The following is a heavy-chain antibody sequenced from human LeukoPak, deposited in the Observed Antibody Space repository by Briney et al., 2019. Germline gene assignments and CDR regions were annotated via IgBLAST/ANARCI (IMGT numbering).Heavy chain of an antibody. Sequence: GGSLRLSCAASGFTFSSYNMNWVRQAPGKGLEWVAFIRYDGSNKYYADSVRGRFTISRDNSKNTLYLHMNSLRAEDTAVYFCAKGSKAVLFTRDHYMDVWGKGTTVTISS. D-gene: IGHD6-19*01. CDR2: IRYDGSNK. J-gene: IGHJ6*03. CDR3: AKGSKAVLFTRDHYMDV. CDR1: GFTFSSYN. V-gene: IGHV3-30*02.